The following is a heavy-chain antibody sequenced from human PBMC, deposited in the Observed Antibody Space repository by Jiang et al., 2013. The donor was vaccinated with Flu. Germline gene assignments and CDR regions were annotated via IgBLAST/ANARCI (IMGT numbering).Heavy chain of an antibody. V-gene: IGHV3-33*01. D-gene: IGHD2-2*02. CDR3: ARRGASFVVTPNCYKAWLDP. J-gene: IGHJ5*02. CDR2: IWYDGTNE. Sequence: ALIWYDGTNEDFADSVKGRFTISRDNSKNTLYLQMNSLRVEDTAMYYCARRGASFVVTPNCYKAWLDPWGHGTLVTVSS.